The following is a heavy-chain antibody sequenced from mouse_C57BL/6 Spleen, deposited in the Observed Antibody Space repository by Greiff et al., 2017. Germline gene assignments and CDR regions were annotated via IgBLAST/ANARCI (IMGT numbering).Heavy chain of an antibody. CDR3: ARGGLGVLDG. V-gene: IGHV1-82*01. Sequence: VQVVESGPELVKPGASVKISCKASGYAFSSSWMNWVKQRPGKGLEWIGRIYPGDGDTNYNGKFKGKATLTADKSSSTAYMQLSSLTSEDSAVYFCARGGLGVLDGWGQGTSVTVSS. CDR1: GYAFSSSW. CDR2: IYPGDGDT. J-gene: IGHJ4*01.